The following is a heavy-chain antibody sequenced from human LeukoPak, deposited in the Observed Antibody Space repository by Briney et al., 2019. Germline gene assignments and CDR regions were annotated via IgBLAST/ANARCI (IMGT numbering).Heavy chain of an antibody. Sequence: PGGSLRLSCAASGFTFSNYAVSWVRQAPGKGLAWVSAISNSDGSTQYADSVKGRFTISRDNSRNTLYLQMNSLTADDTAVYYCAKGSSHWRDYYYFDYWGQGALVTVSS. J-gene: IGHJ4*02. CDR2: ISNSDGST. V-gene: IGHV3-23*01. D-gene: IGHD5-12*01. CDR1: GFTFSNYA. CDR3: AKGSSHWRDYYYFDY.